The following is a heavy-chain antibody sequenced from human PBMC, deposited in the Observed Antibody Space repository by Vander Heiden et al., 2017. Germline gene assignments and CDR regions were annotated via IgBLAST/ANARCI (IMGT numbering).Heavy chain of an antibody. CDR1: GGTFSSYA. V-gene: IGHV1-69*01. Sequence: QVQLVQSGAEVKKPGSSVKVSCKASGGTFSSYAISWVRQAPGQGLGWMGGIIPNFGTANYAQKFQGRVTITADESTSTAYMELSSLRSEDTAVYYCARGGYCSGGSCYDAFDIWGQGTMVTVSS. CDR3: ARGGYCSGGSCYDAFDI. D-gene: IGHD2-15*01. J-gene: IGHJ3*02. CDR2: IIPNFGTA.